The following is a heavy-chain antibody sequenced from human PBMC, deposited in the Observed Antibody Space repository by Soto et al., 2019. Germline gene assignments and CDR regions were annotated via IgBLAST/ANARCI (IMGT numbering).Heavy chain of an antibody. D-gene: IGHD6-19*01. CDR2: ISYSGST. V-gene: IGHV4-39*01. CDR1: GGSISSSTYY. Sequence: QLQLQESGPGLVKPSETLSLTCTVSGGSISSSTYYWGWIRQPPGKGLEWIASISYSGSTYYTPSLKSRATIPVDEPKIQCSLQLNSVTAADTAVYYCARLSGWSRYKWFDPWGQGTLVTVSS. J-gene: IGHJ5*02. CDR3: ARLSGWSRYKWFDP.